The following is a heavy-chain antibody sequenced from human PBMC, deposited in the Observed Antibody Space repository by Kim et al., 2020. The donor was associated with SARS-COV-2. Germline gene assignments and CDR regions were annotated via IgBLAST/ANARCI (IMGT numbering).Heavy chain of an antibody. CDR1: GYTLTELS. CDR2: FDPEDGET. V-gene: IGHV1-24*01. Sequence: ASVKVSCKVSGYTLTELSMHWVRQAPGKGLEWMGGFDPEDGETIYAQKFQGRVTMTEDTSTDTAYMELSSLRSEDTAVYYCATDPVWITMVRGVKDGGGRYWGQGTLVTVSS. D-gene: IGHD3-10*01. CDR3: ATDPVWITMVRGVKDGGGRY. J-gene: IGHJ4*02.